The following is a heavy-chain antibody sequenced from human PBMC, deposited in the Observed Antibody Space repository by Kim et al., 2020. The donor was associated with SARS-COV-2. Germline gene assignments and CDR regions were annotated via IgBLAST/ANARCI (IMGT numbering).Heavy chain of an antibody. J-gene: IGHJ1*01. V-gene: IGHV3-23*01. CDR2: ISGSGGST. D-gene: IGHD3-10*01. CDR3: VSRGVVREIEYFQH. CDR1: GFTFSSYA. Sequence: GGSLRLSCAASGFTFSSYAMSWVRQAPGKGLEWVSAISGSGGSTYYADSVKGRFTISRDNSKNTLYLQMNSLRAEDTAVYYCVSRGVVREIEYFQHWGQGTLVTVSS.